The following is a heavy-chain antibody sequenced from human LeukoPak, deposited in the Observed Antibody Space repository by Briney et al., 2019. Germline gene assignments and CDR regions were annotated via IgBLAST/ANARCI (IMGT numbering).Heavy chain of an antibody. CDR2: ISGSGDNT. CDR1: GFTFSSYA. J-gene: IGHJ4*02. CDR3: AKVGSSSCYNFIDY. D-gene: IGHD2-2*02. Sequence: GGSLGLSCAASGFTFSSYAMSWVRQAPGKGLEWVSDISGSGDNTYYAKSVKGRFTISRDNSKNTPYLQMNSLRDEDTAIYYCAKVGSSSCYNFIDYWGQGTLVTVSS. V-gene: IGHV3-23*01.